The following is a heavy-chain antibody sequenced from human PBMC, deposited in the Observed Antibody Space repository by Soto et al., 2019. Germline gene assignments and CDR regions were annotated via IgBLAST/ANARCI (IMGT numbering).Heavy chain of an antibody. CDR3: ASSVVSSGYSLDY. Sequence: QVQLVESGGVVVQPGRSLRLSCAASGFTFSSYGMHWVRQAPGKGLEWVAVISYDGSNKYYADSVKGRFTISRDNSKNTLYLQMNSLRAEDTAVYYCASSVVSSGYSLDYWGQGTLVTVSS. CDR1: GFTFSSYG. J-gene: IGHJ4*02. D-gene: IGHD3-22*01. CDR2: ISYDGSNK. V-gene: IGHV3-30*03.